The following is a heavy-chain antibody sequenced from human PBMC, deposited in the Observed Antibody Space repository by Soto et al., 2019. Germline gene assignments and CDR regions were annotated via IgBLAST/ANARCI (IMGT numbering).Heavy chain of an antibody. Sequence: QFQLLQSGAEVKKPGASVKVSCKASAATFDTYNLMWVRQAPGQGLEWMGRTIPAIDLINYAQKFQGRFTITVDKSTTTVYMELRSLRYEDTAIYYCARTGSFDYWGQGTLVTVSS. CDR1: AATFDTYN. D-gene: IGHD3-10*01. CDR2: TIPAIDLI. J-gene: IGHJ4*02. CDR3: ARTGSFDY. V-gene: IGHV1-69*02.